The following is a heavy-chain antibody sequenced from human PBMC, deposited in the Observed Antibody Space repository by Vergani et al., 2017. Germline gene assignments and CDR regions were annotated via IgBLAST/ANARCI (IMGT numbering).Heavy chain of an antibody. CDR1: GFPFSDYG. CDR3: ARGVGATDY. J-gene: IGHJ4*02. Sequence: QVQLVESGGGEVQPGRSLRLSCSAAGFPFSDYGVHWVRQAPGKGLEWVAVISYDGSNKYYADSVKGRFTISRDNSKNTLYLQMNSLRAEDTAVYYCARGVGATDYWGQGTLVTVSS. CDR2: ISYDGSNK. D-gene: IGHD1-26*01. V-gene: IGHV3-30*03.